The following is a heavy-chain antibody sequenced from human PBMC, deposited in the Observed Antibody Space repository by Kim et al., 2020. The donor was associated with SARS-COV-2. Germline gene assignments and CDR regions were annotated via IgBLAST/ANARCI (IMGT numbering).Heavy chain of an antibody. CDR1: GGSFSGYY. CDR3: ASWPVWGYANDY. J-gene: IGHJ4*02. CDR2: INHSGST. V-gene: IGHV4-34*01. D-gene: IGHD3-16*01. Sequence: SETLSLTCAVYGGSFSGYYWSWIRQPPGKGLEWIGEINHSGSTNYNPSLKSRVTISVDTSKNQFSLKLSSVTAADTAVYYCASWPVWGYANDYWGQGTLVTVSS.